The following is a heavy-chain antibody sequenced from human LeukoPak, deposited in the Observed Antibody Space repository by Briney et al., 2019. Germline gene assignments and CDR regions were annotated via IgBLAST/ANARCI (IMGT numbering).Heavy chain of an antibody. D-gene: IGHD5-18*01. Sequence: GASVKVSCKASGYTFTGYYMHWVRQAPGQGLEWMGWINPNSGGTNYAQKFQGRVTMTRDTSISTAYMELSRLRSDDTAVYYCARARMYTAMVKGAFDIWGQGTMVTVSS. CDR1: GYTFTGYY. CDR3: ARARMYTAMVKGAFDI. J-gene: IGHJ3*02. CDR2: INPNSGGT. V-gene: IGHV1-2*02.